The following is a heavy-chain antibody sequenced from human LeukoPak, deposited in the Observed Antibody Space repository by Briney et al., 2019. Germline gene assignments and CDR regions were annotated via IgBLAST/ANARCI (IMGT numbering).Heavy chain of an antibody. CDR3: ARPNITSYYDSRGYDAFDV. CDR1: GYRFTAYW. D-gene: IGHD3-22*01. V-gene: IGHV5-51*01. CDR2: IYPDDSDT. Sequence: GESLKISCKGSGYRFTAYWIAWVRQMPGKGLEWMGIIYPDDSDTRYSPSFQGQVTISADKSVRTAYLQWSSLKASDTAMYYCARPNITSYYDSRGYDAFDVWGQGTMVTVSS. J-gene: IGHJ3*01.